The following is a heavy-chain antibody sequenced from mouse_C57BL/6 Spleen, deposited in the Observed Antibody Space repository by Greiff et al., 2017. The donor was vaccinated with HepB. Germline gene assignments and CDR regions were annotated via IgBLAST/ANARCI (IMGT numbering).Heavy chain of an antibody. CDR3: SKEGNYDWYFDV. CDR1: GFTFSDSG. CDR2: ISSGSSTI. Sequence: EVKLMESGGGLVKPGGSLKLSCAASGFTFSDSGMHWVRQAPEKGLEWVAYISSGSSTIYYADTVKGRFTISRDNAKNTLFLQMTSLRSEDTAMYYCSKEGNYDWYFDVWGTGTTVTVSS. J-gene: IGHJ1*03. V-gene: IGHV5-17*01. D-gene: IGHD2-1*01.